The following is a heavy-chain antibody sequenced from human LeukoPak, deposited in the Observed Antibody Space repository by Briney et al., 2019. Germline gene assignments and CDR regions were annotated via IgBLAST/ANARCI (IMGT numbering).Heavy chain of an antibody. CDR3: ARDLSSSSTAYLHH. D-gene: IGHD6-6*01. J-gene: IGHJ1*01. V-gene: IGHV3-21*01. Sequence: GGSLRLSCAASGFTFSSYSMNWVRQAPGKGLEWVSSITSSSRYIYYADSVKGRFTISRDNGINSLFLQMNSLRAEDTAVYYCARDLSSSSTAYLHHWGQGTLVTVSS. CDR1: GFTFSSYS. CDR2: ITSSSRYI.